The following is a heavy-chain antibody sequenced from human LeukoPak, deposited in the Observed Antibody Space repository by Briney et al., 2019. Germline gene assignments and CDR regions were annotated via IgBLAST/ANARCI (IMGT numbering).Heavy chain of an antibody. Sequence: ASVKVSCKASGGTLSSYAISWVRQAPGQGLEWMGRIIPILGIANYAQKFQGRVTITADKSTSTAYMELSSLRSEDTAVYYCARKYYDSSGYPYYFDYWGQGTLVTVSS. CDR2: IIPILGIA. J-gene: IGHJ4*02. CDR1: GGTLSSYA. V-gene: IGHV1-69*04. CDR3: ARKYYDSSGYPYYFDY. D-gene: IGHD3-22*01.